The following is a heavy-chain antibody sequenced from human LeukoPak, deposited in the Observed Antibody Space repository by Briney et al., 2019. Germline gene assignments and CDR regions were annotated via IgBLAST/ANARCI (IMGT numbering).Heavy chain of an antibody. V-gene: IGHV3-15*01. CDR1: GFTFSNAW. D-gene: IGHD6-6*01. Sequence: KSGGSLRLSCAASGFTFSNAWMSWVRQAPGKGLEWVGRIKSKSDGGTTDYAAPVKGRFTISRDDSKNTLYLQMNSLKTEDTAVYYCTTEFVGIATRPVAFDIWGQGTMVTVSS. CDR2: IKSKSDGGTT. J-gene: IGHJ3*02. CDR3: TTEFVGIATRPVAFDI.